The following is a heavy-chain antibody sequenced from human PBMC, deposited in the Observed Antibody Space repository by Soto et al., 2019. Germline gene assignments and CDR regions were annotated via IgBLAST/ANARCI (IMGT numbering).Heavy chain of an antibody. D-gene: IGHD2-21*01. V-gene: IGHV4-34*01. CDR2: INHSGST. CDR3: ARARVFPYYYYGINV. J-gene: IGHJ6*02. Sequence: SETLSLTCAVYGGSFRGYDWSWIRQPPGKGLEWIGEINHSGSTNYNPSLKSRVTISVDTSKNQFSLKLSSVTAADTAVYYCARARVFPYYYYGINVWFQGTMVT. CDR1: GGSFRGYD.